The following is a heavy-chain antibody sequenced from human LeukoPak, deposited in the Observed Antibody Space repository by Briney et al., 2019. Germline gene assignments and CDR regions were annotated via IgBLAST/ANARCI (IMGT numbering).Heavy chain of an antibody. CDR1: GGSFSGYY. Sequence: SETLSLTCAVYGGSFSGYYWSWIRQPPGKGLEWIGEINHNGSTNYNPSLKSRVTISVDTSKNQFSLKLSSVTAADTAVYYCARASRRGPYSGYATGWFDPWGQGTLVTVSS. J-gene: IGHJ5*02. D-gene: IGHD5-12*01. CDR3: ARASRRGPYSGYATGWFDP. V-gene: IGHV4-34*01. CDR2: INHNGST.